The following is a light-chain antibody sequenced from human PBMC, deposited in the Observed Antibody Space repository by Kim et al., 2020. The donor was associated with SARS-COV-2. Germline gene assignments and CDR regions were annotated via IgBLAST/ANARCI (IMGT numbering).Light chain of an antibody. V-gene: IGLV1-44*01. CDR3: AAWDDNLNVWV. J-gene: IGLJ3*02. Sequence: QSVLTQPPSASGTPGQRVTISCSGSTSNVGGPTVNWFQQLPGTAPRVIIYTTDQRPSGVPDRFSGSKSGTSASLAISGLQSEDEADYYCAAWDDNLNVWVFGGGTKVTVL. CDR2: TTD. CDR1: TSNVGGPT.